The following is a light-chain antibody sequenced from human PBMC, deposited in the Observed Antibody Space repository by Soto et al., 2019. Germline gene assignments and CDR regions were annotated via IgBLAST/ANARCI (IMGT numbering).Light chain of an antibody. J-gene: IGKJ2*01. Sequence: EIVMTQSPATLYVPPGEGATLSCRANQRVSSHLAWYQHKPGQAPRLLIHAASTRAPGVPVRFSGSGSGTEFTLTISSLQSEDFAVYYCQQYNRWPFPFGQGTKVDIK. CDR3: QQYNRWPFP. CDR2: AAS. V-gene: IGKV3-15*01. CDR1: QRVSSH.